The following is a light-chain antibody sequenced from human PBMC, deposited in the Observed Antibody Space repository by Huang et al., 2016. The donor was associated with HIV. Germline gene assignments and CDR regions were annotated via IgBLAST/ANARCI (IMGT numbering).Light chain of an antibody. CDR1: QNIGDN. CDR3: QQFNNWPPRFT. CDR2: GAS. Sequence: EIVMTQSPATLSVSPGERATLSCRASQNIGDNLTWYQHKPVQAPRLLIYGASTRATGIPPMFSGSGSGTEFTLTISGLESEDFAVYYCQQFNNWPPRFTFGPGTTVDVK. J-gene: IGKJ3*01. V-gene: IGKV3-15*01.